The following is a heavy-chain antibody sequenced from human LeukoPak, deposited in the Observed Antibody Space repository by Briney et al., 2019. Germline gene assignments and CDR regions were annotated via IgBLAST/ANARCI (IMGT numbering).Heavy chain of an antibody. J-gene: IGHJ6*02. Sequence: GGSLRLSRAASGFTFSSYAMSWVRQAPGKGLEWVSAISGSSSTIYYADSVKGRFTISRDNAKKSLYLQMNSLRAEDTAVYYCARDESGSYSYYYGMDVWGQGTTVTVSS. D-gene: IGHD1-26*01. CDR3: ARDESGSYSYYYGMDV. V-gene: IGHV3-48*01. CDR2: ISGSSSTI. CDR1: GFTFSSYA.